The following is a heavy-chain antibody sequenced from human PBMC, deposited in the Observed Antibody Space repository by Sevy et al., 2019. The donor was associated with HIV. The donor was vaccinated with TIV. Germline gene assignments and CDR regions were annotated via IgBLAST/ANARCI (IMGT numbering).Heavy chain of an antibody. V-gene: IGHV3-21*01. Sequence: GGSLRLSCAASGFTFSDYSMNWVRQAPGKGLEWVSFISGLSNYIYYADSVKGRFTISRDNAKNSLYLQMNSLRAEDTAVYYCAKRLVSWDGMDVWGQGTLVTVSS. CDR1: GFTFSDYS. D-gene: IGHD1-26*01. CDR3: AKRLVSWDGMDV. J-gene: IGHJ6*02. CDR2: ISGLSNYI.